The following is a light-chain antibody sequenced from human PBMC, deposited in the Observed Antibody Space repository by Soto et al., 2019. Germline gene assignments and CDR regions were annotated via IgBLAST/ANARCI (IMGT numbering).Light chain of an antibody. CDR3: QHYNSYPEA. V-gene: IGKV1-5*03. J-gene: IGKJ1*01. Sequence: DIQMTQSPSTLSGSVGDRVTITCRASQTISSWLAWYQQKPGKAPTLLIYKASTLKSGVPSRFSGSGSGTEFTLTISSMQPDDFATYYCQHYNSYPEAFGQGTKVDSK. CDR1: QTISSW. CDR2: KAS.